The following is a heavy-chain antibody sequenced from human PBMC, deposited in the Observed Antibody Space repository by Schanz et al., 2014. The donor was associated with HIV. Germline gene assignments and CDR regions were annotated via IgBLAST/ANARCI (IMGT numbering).Heavy chain of an antibody. J-gene: IGHJ4*02. Sequence: EVQLLESGGGLVQPGGSLRLSCGASGFIFSSYGMSWVRQAPRKGLEWVSLIGSGGGRRYYADSVKGRFTISRDNSKNTVYLQMTGLRAEDTAVYYCATAAVTDYSDNWGQGTLVTVSS. CDR3: ATAAVTDYSDN. V-gene: IGHV3-23*01. D-gene: IGHD4-17*01. CDR2: IGSGGGRR. CDR1: GFIFSSYG.